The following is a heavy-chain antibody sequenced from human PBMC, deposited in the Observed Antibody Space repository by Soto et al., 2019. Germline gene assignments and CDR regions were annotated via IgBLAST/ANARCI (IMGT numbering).Heavy chain of an antibody. Sequence: SVKVSCKASGDTFTSYDINWVRQAAGQGLEWMGGIIPIFGKANYAQKFQGRVTITADESTSTAYMELSSLRSEDTAVYYCARVRPLRYYYDSSGYSGDAFDIWGQGTMVTVSS. CDR2: IIPIFGKA. CDR3: ARVRPLRYYYDSSGYSGDAFDI. J-gene: IGHJ3*02. V-gene: IGHV1-69*13. CDR1: GDTFTSYD. D-gene: IGHD3-22*01.